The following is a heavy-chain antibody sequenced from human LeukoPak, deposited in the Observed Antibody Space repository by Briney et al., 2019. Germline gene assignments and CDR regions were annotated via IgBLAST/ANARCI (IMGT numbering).Heavy chain of an antibody. Sequence: GGSLRLSCAASGFTVSSNYMSWVRQAPGKGLEWVSVIYSGGSTYYADSVKGRFTISRDNSKNTLYLQMNSLRAEDTAVYYCAKTTRHYYDTRGYFDYWGQGTLVTVSS. J-gene: IGHJ4*02. CDR3: AKTTRHYYDTRGYFDY. CDR1: GFTVSSNY. V-gene: IGHV3-53*01. D-gene: IGHD3-22*01. CDR2: IYSGGST.